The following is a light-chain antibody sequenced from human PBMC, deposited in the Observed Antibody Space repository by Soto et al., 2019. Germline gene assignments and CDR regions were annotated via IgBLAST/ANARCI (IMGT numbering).Light chain of an antibody. CDR3: PQSYSTPIT. J-gene: IGKJ5*01. CDR1: QDISDY. Sequence: AIRMTQSTSSLSASTGDTVIITCRASQDISDYVAWYQHKPGRAPKLLIYGASTLQSGVPPRFSGSGSETDFTLTINSLQPEDFATYSCPQSYSTPITFGQGTRLEIK. V-gene: IGKV1-8*01. CDR2: GAS.